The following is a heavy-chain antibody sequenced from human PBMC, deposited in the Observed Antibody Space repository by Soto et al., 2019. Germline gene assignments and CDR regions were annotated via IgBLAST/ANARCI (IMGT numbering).Heavy chain of an antibody. CDR2: IPQDVVDG. CDR1: GFTFSMYS. CDR3: ARDHLILPAHDFFYGSDV. J-gene: IGHJ6*02. Sequence: HPWGSLGLSFEFSGFTFSMYSMSWVRQIPGQGLKWVAKIPQDVVDGHYADSVKGRFTISRDNGKNPLYLQLNNLRAEDTAVYYCARDHLILPAHDFFYGSDVWGRGATVTVSS. D-gene: IGHD2-21*02. V-gene: IGHV3-7*03.